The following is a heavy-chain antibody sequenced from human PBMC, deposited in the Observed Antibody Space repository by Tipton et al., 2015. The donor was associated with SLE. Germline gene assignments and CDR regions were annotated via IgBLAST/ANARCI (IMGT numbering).Heavy chain of an antibody. CDR3: ARAAGLERSFYYYYYMHV. CDR2: INHRGST. V-gene: IGHV4-34*01. J-gene: IGHJ6*03. Sequence: TLSLTCALYGGSFSGYYWNWIRQPPGKGLEWIGEINHRGSTNNNPSLKSRVTISVDTSKNQFSLKLSSVTAADTAVYYCARAAGLERSFYYYYYMHVWDKGTTVTVSS. CDR1: GGSFSGYY. D-gene: IGHD1-1*01.